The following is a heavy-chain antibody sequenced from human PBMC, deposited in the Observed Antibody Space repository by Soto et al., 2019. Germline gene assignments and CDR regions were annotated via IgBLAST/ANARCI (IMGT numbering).Heavy chain of an antibody. CDR3: VSLITGTARGIDL. CDR2: ILNDGNNK. V-gene: IGHV3-30*03. D-gene: IGHD1-7*01. Sequence: QVQLVESGGGVVQPGTSLRLSCAASGFTFSSYGMHWVRQAPGKGLEWVAVILNDGNNKYYADSVKGRFTISRDNSNNTLYLQMNSLRADDTAVYFCVSLITGTARGIDLWGQGTLVTVSS. J-gene: IGHJ5*02. CDR1: GFTFSSYG.